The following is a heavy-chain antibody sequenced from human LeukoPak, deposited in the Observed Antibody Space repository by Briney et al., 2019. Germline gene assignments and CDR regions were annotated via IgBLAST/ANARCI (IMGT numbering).Heavy chain of an antibody. D-gene: IGHD3-10*01. J-gene: IGHJ6*02. CDR3: APEVPTSHYYYYGMDV. V-gene: IGHV3-23*01. CDR2: ISGSGGST. Sequence: GGSLSLSCAASGFTFSSYSMNWVRQAPGKGLEWVSAISGSGGSTYYADSVKGRFTISRDNSKNTLYLQMNSLRAEDTAVYYCAPEVPTSHYYYYGMDVWGQGTTVTVSS. CDR1: GFTFSSYS.